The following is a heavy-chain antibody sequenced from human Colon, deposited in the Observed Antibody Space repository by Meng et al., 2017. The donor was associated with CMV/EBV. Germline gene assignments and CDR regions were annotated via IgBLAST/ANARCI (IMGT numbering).Heavy chain of an antibody. CDR3: ADDFWKERGY. J-gene: IGHJ4*02. Sequence: GGSLRLSCAVSGFSFRSYAMNWVRQAPGKGLEWAALISYDGGNEYYADSVKGRFTISRDNSKNTLYLQMSSLRTDDTAVYYCADDFWKERGYWGQGTLVTVSS. CDR1: GFSFRSYA. D-gene: IGHD3/OR15-3a*01. CDR2: ISYDGGNE. V-gene: IGHV3-30-3*01.